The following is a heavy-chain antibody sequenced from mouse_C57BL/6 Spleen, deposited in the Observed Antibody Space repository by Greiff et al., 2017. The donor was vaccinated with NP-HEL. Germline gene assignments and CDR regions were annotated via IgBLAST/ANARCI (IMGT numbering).Heavy chain of an antibody. J-gene: IGHJ4*01. CDR2: IWSGGST. V-gene: IGHV2-4*01. CDR1: GFSLTSYG. Sequence: QVQLKQSGPGLVQPSQSLSITCTVSGFSLTSYGVHWVRQPPGKGLEWLGVIWSGGSTDYNAAFISRLSISKDNSKSQVFFKMNSLQADDTAIYYCAIYDYDGLYAMDYWGQGTSVTVSS. D-gene: IGHD2-4*01. CDR3: AIYDYDGLYAMDY.